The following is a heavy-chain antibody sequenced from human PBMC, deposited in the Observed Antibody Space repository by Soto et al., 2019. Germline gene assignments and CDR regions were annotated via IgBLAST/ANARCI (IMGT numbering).Heavy chain of an antibody. CDR1: GGTFSSYA. CDR2: IIPIFGTA. Sequence: QVQLVQSGAEVKKPGSSVKVSCKASGGTFSSYAISWVRQAPGQGLEWMGGIIPIFGTANYAQKFQGRVTITADESTSTAYMELSSLRSEDTAVYYCARDRGYYDSSGYYKGDYYYGMDVWGQGTTVIVSS. D-gene: IGHD3-22*01. V-gene: IGHV1-69*01. J-gene: IGHJ6*02. CDR3: ARDRGYYDSSGYYKGDYYYGMDV.